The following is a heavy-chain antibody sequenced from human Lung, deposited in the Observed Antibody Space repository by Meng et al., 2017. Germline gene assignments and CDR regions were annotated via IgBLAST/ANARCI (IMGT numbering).Heavy chain of an antibody. CDR2: MYTNNGST. J-gene: IGHJ5*02. CDR1: GYPFTQDA. D-gene: IGHD4-17*01. Sequence: QVQLVQSGAEVKKPGASGKVSCRTYGYPFTQDAVHWVRQAPGQRLEWMGWMYTNNGSTKSSQKFQGRVTMTRDTSASTAYMELSSLRSEDTAVYYCARGDYGGWPDPWGQGTLVTVSS. CDR3: ARGDYGGWPDP. V-gene: IGHV1-3*04.